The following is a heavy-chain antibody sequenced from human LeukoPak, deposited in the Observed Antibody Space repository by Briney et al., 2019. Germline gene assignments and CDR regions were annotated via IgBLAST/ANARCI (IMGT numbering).Heavy chain of an antibody. Sequence: GGSLRLSCAASGFTFSSYWMHWVRQAPGKGLVWVSRINSDGSSTSYADSVKGRFTISRDNAKNTLYLQTNSLRAGDTAVYYCARVPFDYYDSSGPFDYWGQGTLVTVSS. J-gene: IGHJ4*02. D-gene: IGHD3-22*01. V-gene: IGHV3-74*01. CDR2: INSDGSST. CDR1: GFTFSSYW. CDR3: ARVPFDYYDSSGPFDY.